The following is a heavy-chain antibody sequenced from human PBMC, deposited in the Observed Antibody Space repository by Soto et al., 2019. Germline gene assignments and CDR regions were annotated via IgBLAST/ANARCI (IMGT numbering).Heavy chain of an antibody. J-gene: IGHJ6*02. CDR2: ISYDGSNK. D-gene: IGHD6-13*01. V-gene: IGHV3-30*18. Sequence: QVQLVESGGGVVQPGRSLRLSCAASGFTFSRYGMHWVRQAPGKGLEWVAVISYDGSNKYYADSVKGRFTISRDNSKNTLYLQMNSLRAEDTAVYYCAKDLIAADDYYYYGMDVWGQGTTVTVSS. CDR1: GFTFSRYG. CDR3: AKDLIAADDYYYYGMDV.